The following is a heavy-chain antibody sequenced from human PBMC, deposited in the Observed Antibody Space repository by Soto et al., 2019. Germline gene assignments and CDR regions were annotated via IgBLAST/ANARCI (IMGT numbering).Heavy chain of an antibody. Sequence: QAQLVESGGGVVQPGRSLRLSCAASGFTFSSYGMHWVRQAPGKGLEWVSVISYDASNKYYADSVKGRFTISRDNSKNTQYLQMSRVRDEDTAVYFCARGSGGTYYDNSGMAVWGEGTTVPVSS. J-gene: IGHJ6*04. D-gene: IGHD2-15*01. CDR3: ARGSGGTYYDNSGMAV. V-gene: IGHV3-30*03. CDR1: GFTFSSYG. CDR2: ISYDASNK.